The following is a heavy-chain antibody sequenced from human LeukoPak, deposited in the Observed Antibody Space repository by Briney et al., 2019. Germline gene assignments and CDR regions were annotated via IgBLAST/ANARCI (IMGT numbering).Heavy chain of an antibody. Sequence: KPSETLSLTCAVSGYSISSGYYWGWIRQPPGKGLEWIGSIYHSGSTYYNPSPKSRVTISVDTSKNQFSLKLSSVTAADTAVYYCARRRYSGSIGNWFDPWGQGTLVTVSS. CDR1: GYSISSGYY. V-gene: IGHV4-38-2*01. D-gene: IGHD1-26*01. J-gene: IGHJ5*02. CDR2: IYHSGST. CDR3: ARRRYSGSIGNWFDP.